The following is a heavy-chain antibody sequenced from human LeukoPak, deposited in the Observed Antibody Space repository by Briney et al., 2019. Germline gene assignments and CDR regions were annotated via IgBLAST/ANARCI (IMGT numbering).Heavy chain of an antibody. D-gene: IGHD6-19*01. V-gene: IGHV3-30*09. CDR3: AKSYDNGWYVCDY. CDR2: ISYDGSIK. CDR1: GLTFSNFA. J-gene: IGHJ4*02. Sequence: PGGSLRLSCAASGLTFSNFAMNWVRQAPGKGLEWVAFISYDGSIKSYADSVKGRFAVSRDNSKNTLYLQMNSLRPEDTAFYYCAKSYDNGWYVCDYWRQGTLVTVSS.